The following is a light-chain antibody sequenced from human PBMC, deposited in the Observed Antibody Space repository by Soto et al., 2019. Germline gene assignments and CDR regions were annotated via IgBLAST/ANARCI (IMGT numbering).Light chain of an antibody. V-gene: IGKV1-5*03. CDR3: QQYNSYPIT. CDR1: QSISSW. J-gene: IGKJ3*01. Sequence: DIQMTQSPSTLSAAVGDRVTITCRASQSISSWLAWYQQKPGKAPKLLIYKASSLESGVPPRFSGSGSGTEFTLTISSLQPDDFATYYCQQYNSYPITFGPGTKVDIK. CDR2: KAS.